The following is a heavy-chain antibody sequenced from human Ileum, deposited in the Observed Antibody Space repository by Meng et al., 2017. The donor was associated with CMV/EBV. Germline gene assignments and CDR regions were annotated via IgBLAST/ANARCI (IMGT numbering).Heavy chain of an antibody. V-gene: IGHV3-21*01. Sequence: GESLKISCAASGFTFSSFSMNWVRQAPGKGLEWVSTISSISHYIYYADSVRGRFTISRDNAKNSVYLQMNSLRAEDTAVYYCARTGIDFWSGLYYYYGMDVWGQGTTVTVSS. CDR1: GFTFSSFS. J-gene: IGHJ6*02. CDR2: ISSISHYI. D-gene: IGHD3-3*01. CDR3: ARTGIDFWSGLYYYYGMDV.